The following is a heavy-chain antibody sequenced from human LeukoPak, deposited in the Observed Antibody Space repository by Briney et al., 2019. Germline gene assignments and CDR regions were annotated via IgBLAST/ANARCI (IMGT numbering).Heavy chain of an antibody. CDR2: ISYDGSNK. CDR3: ARDGRQWLAQGCFDY. J-gene: IGHJ4*02. CDR1: GFTFSSYA. D-gene: IGHD6-19*01. V-gene: IGHV3-30*04. Sequence: PGGSLRLSCAASGFTFSSYAMHWVRQAPGKGLEWVAAISYDGSNKYYADSVKGRFTISRDNSKNTLYLQMNSLRAEDTAVYYCARDGRQWLAQGCFDYWGQGTLVTVSS.